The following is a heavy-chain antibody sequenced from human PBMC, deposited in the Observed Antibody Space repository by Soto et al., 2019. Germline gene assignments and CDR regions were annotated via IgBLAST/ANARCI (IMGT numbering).Heavy chain of an antibody. CDR2: ISGSGGRT. D-gene: IGHD6-13*01. CDR3: AKAEVWGIAAAGTRWYCEY. V-gene: IGHV3-23*01. J-gene: IGHJ4*02. Sequence: GSPRLSCAAYGFTFSSYAMSWVRQAPGKGLEWVSAISGSGGRTYYADSVRGRFTISRDNSKNTLYLQMNSLRAEDTAVYYCAKAEVWGIAAAGTRWYCEYSGKGILVTVSS. CDR1: GFTFSSYA.